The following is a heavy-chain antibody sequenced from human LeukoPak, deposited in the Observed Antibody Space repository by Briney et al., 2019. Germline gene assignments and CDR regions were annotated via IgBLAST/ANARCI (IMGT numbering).Heavy chain of an antibody. D-gene: IGHD2-8*02. V-gene: IGHV3-21*01. CDR2: ISSSSSYI. CDR1: GFTFSSYS. J-gene: IGHJ4*02. CDR3: ARLPLQTGDFDY. Sequence: PGGSLRLSCAASGFTFSSYSMNWVRQAPGKGLEWVSSISSSSSYIYYADSVKGRFTISRDNAKNSLYLQMNSLRAEDTAVYYCARLPLQTGDFDYWGQGTLVTVSS.